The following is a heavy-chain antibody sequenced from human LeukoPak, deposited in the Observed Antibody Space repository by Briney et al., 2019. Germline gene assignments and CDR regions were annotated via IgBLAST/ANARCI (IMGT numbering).Heavy chain of an antibody. J-gene: IGHJ5*02. CDR2: INHSGST. CDR3: ARGPLRGYSYGYWFDP. CDR1: GGSFSGYY. Sequence: SETLSLTCAVYGGSFSGYYWSWIRQPPGKGLEWIGEINHSGSTNYNPSLKSRVIISVDTSKNQFSLKLSSVTAADTAVYYCARGPLRGYSYGYWFDPWGQGTLVTVSS. V-gene: IGHV4-34*01. D-gene: IGHD5-18*01.